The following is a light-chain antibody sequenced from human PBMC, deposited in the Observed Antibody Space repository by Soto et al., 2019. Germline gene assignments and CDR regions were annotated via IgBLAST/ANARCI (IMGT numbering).Light chain of an antibody. J-gene: IGKJ2*01. CDR1: QSAANNY. Sequence: EIVLTQSPGTLSLSPGERATLFCRASQSAANNYIAWYQQKPGQAPSLLIYGTFKRATGIPHRFNGSGSGTDFTLHITSVAPVYLAVYYCQQFVSSTYTFCQGTKMEI. CDR2: GTF. V-gene: IGKV3-20*01. CDR3: QQFVSSTYT.